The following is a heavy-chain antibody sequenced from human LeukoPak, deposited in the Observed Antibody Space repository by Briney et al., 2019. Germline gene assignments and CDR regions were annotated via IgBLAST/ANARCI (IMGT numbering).Heavy chain of an antibody. V-gene: IGHV3-64D*06. Sequence: GGSLRLSCTASGFTFSSYTMSWVRQAPGKGLEYVSAISSNGGSTYYADSVKGRFTISRDNSKNTLYLQMSSLRAEDTAVYYCVKVALGRSSGYYDYWGQGTLVTVSS. CDR3: VKVALGRSSGYYDY. J-gene: IGHJ4*02. CDR2: ISSNGGST. CDR1: GFTFSSYT. D-gene: IGHD3-22*01.